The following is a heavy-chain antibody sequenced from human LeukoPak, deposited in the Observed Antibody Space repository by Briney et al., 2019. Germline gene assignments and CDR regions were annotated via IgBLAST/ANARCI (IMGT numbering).Heavy chain of an antibody. CDR3: ARERRPWYCSGGSCYSPYYYYYMDV. D-gene: IGHD2-15*01. CDR2: IYYSGST. J-gene: IGHJ6*03. CDR1: GGSISSDY. Sequence: SETLSLTCTVSGGSISSDYWSWIRQPPGKGLEWIGYIYYSGSTNYNPSLKSRVTISVDTYKNQFSLKLSSVTAADTAVYYCARERRPWYCSGGSCYSPYYYYYMDVWGKGTTVTVSS. V-gene: IGHV4-59*01.